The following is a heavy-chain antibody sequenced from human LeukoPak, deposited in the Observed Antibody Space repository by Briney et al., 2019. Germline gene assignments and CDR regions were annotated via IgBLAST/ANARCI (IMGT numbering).Heavy chain of an antibody. Sequence: PSETLSLTCTVSGASVNRRYWSWIRQPPGKDLEWIGNFYYSDNSANTNYNPSLNSRVTLSVDTSKNQFSLRLDSVTGADTAIYFCTYTERWLEFDFWGQGALVTVSS. CDR3: TYTERWLEFDF. CDR2: FYYSDNSANT. V-gene: IGHV4-59*02. CDR1: GASVNRRY. J-gene: IGHJ4*02. D-gene: IGHD5-24*01.